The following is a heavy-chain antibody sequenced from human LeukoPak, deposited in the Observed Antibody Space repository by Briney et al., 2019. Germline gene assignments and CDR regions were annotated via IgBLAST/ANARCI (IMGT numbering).Heavy chain of an antibody. V-gene: IGHV1-69*13. Sequence: SVKVFCKASGGTFSSYAISWVRQAPGQGLEWMGGIIPIFGTANYAQKFQGRVTITADESTSTAYMELSSLRSEDTAVYYCARVGRDYYDSSGYYFDYWGQGTLVTVSS. J-gene: IGHJ4*02. CDR3: ARVGRDYYDSSGYYFDY. CDR2: IIPIFGTA. CDR1: GGTFSSYA. D-gene: IGHD3-22*01.